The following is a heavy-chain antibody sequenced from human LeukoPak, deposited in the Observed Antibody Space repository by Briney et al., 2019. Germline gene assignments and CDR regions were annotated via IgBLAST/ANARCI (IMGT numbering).Heavy chain of an antibody. J-gene: IGHJ4*02. V-gene: IGHV3-21*01. CDR2: ISSSSSHI. Sequence: GGSLRLSCAASGFTFSSYSMNWVRQAPGKGLEWVSYISSSSSHIYYADSVKGRFTISRDNAKNSLYLQMNSPRAEDTAVYYCARDYGGSSPFDYWGQGTLVTVSS. D-gene: IGHD4-23*01. CDR3: ARDYGGSSPFDY. CDR1: GFTFSSYS.